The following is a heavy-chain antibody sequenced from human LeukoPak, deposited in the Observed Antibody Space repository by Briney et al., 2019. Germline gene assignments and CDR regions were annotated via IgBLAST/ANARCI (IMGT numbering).Heavy chain of an antibody. V-gene: IGHV3-30-3*01. Sequence: GGSLRLSCAASGFTFSSYSMCWVRQAPGKGLEWVTVISYDGSNKFYTDSVKGRFTISRDNSKNTLYLQMNSLRAEDTAVYYCARDDCSSTSCPSSGLVPTSNFDYWGQGTLVTVSS. CDR2: ISYDGSNK. CDR3: ARDDCSSTSCPSSGLVPTSNFDY. CDR1: GFTFSSYS. J-gene: IGHJ4*02. D-gene: IGHD2-2*01.